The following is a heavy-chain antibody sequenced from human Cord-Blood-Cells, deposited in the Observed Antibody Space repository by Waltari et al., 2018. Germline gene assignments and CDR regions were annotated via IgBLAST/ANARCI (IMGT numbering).Heavy chain of an antibody. CDR3: ARDSGYWYFDR. J-gene: IGHJ2*01. V-gene: IGHV1-69*01. D-gene: IGHD1-26*01. Sequence: QVQLVQSGAEVKKPGSSVKVSCKASGGTFSSYAISWVGQAPRQGLEWMGGIITILGTANYAQKFQSRVTITADESTSTADMELSSLRSEDTAVYYCARDSGYWYFDRWGRGTLVTVSS. CDR2: IITILGTA. CDR1: GGTFSSYA.